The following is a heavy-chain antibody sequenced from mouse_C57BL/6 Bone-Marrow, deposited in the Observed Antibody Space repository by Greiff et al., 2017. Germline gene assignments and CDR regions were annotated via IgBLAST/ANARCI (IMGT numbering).Heavy chain of an antibody. CDR1: GFTFSSYG. CDR3: ASLDLYYAMDY. J-gene: IGHJ4*01. CDR2: ISSGGSYT. V-gene: IGHV5-6*01. Sequence: EVQGVESGGDLVKPGGSLKLSCAASGFTFSSYGMSWVRQTQDKRLEWVATISSGGSYTYYPDSVKGRFTISRDNAKNTLYLQMSSLKSEDTAMYYCASLDLYYAMDYWGQGTSVTVSS.